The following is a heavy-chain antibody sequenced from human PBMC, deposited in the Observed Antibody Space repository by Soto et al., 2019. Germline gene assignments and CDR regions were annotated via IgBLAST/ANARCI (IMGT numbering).Heavy chain of an antibody. Sequence: QVQLVQSGAEVKKPGSSVKVSCKAPGGTFSSYSINWVRQAPGQGLEWMGRVVPKIGNINFVRKFQGRLTLTADKSTRTAFLGLSSLRHEDTAVYYCTRGGLENIWSDGNFEYWGQGTQVTVSS. CDR3: TRGGLENIWSDGNFEY. V-gene: IGHV1-69*08. D-gene: IGHD1-20*01. CDR2: VVPKIGNI. J-gene: IGHJ4*02. CDR1: GGTFSSYS.